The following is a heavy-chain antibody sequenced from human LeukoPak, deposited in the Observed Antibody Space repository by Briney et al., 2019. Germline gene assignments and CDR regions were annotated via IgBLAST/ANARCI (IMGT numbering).Heavy chain of an antibody. Sequence: PGGSLRLSRAASGFTFSSYAMSWVRQAPGKGLEWVSAISGSGGSTYYADSVKGRFTISRGNSKNTLYLQMNSLRAEDTAVYYCAKDRVPSFGELDYWGQGTLVTVSS. CDR2: ISGSGGST. J-gene: IGHJ4*02. CDR3: AKDRVPSFGELDY. CDR1: GFTFSSYA. V-gene: IGHV3-23*01. D-gene: IGHD3-10*01.